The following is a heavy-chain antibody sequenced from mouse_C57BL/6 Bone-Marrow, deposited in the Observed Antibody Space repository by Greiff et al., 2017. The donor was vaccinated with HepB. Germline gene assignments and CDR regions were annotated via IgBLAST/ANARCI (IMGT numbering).Heavy chain of an antibody. J-gene: IGHJ2*01. CDR2: IDPSDSYT. Sequence: QVQLQQPGAELVKPGASVKLSCKASGYTFTSYWLQWVKQRPGQGLEWIGEIDPSDSYTNYNQKFKGKATLTVDTSSSTAYRQLSSLTSEDSAVYYGATRVKRYYCGYWGEGTTLTGSS. V-gene: IGHV1-50*01. CDR1: GYTFTSYW. D-gene: IGHD2-2*01. CDR3: ATRVKRYYCGY.